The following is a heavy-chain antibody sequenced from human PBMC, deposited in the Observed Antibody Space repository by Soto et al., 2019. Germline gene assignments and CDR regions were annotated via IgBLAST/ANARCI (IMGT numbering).Heavy chain of an antibody. J-gene: IGHJ4*02. D-gene: IGHD6-6*01. CDR3: AKVYSSSSAGLFDY. Sequence: QVQLVESGGGVVQPGRSLRLSCAASGFTFSSYGMHWVRQAPGKGLEWVAVISYDGSNKYYADSVKGRFTISRDNSKNTLYLQMNSLRAEDSAVYYCAKVYSSSSAGLFDYWGQGTLVTVSS. V-gene: IGHV3-30*18. CDR1: GFTFSSYG. CDR2: ISYDGSNK.